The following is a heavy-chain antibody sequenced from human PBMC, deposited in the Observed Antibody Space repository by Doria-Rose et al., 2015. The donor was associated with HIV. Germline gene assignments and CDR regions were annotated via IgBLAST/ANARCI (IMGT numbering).Heavy chain of an antibody. CDR2: ISSSSIAI. J-gene: IGHJ4*02. CDR3: ASFYYDSSGYIDY. D-gene: IGHD3-22*01. Sequence: QVQLVQSGGGLVKPGGSLRLSCAASGFTFSDFYMTWIRQVPGTGLEWVSYISSSSIAIFYADSVKGRFTISRDNAQNSLYLQMNSLRAEDTAVYYCASFYYDSSGYIDYWGQGTLVTVSS. V-gene: IGHV3-11*04. CDR1: GFTFSDFY.